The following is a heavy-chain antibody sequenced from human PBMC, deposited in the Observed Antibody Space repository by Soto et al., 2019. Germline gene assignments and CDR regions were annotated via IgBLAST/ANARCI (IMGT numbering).Heavy chain of an antibody. CDR2: ISAYNGNT. Sequence: ASVKVSCKASGYTFTSYGISWVRQAPGQGLEWMGWISAYNGNTNYAQKLQGRVTMTTDTSTSTAYMELRSLRSDDTAVYYCARDLFNLGFIAAAGIDYYYYMDVWGKGTTVTVSS. D-gene: IGHD6-13*01. J-gene: IGHJ6*03. CDR1: GYTFTSYG. V-gene: IGHV1-18*01. CDR3: ARDLFNLGFIAAAGIDYYYYMDV.